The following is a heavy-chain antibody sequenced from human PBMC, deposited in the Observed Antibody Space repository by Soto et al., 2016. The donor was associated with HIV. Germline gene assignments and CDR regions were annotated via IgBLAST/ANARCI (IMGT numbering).Heavy chain of an antibody. CDR1: GYTFTAYH. D-gene: IGHD6-19*01. J-gene: IGHJ4*02. CDR3: ASSLGWWAFHY. Sequence: QVHLVQSGAEVKKPGASVKVSCKASGYTFTAYHIHWVRQAPGQGRAWMGSTDPNNGVPTYAQNFQGRVTMTRDTSISTAYMELSTLTSDDTAIYYCASSLGWWAFHYWGQGTPVTVSS. CDR2: TDPNNGVP. V-gene: IGHV1-2*02.